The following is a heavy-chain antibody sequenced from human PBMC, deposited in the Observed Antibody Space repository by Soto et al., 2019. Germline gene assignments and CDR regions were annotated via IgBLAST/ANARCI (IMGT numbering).Heavy chain of an antibody. Sequence: QLVEAGGGLVQPGGSLRLSCTVSGFSFDSYWMHWVRQAPGKGPVWVSRIDYDGTTTNYADFVKGRFTISRDNAKNTLYLQMTSLRADDTAVYYCAKDRTMARGIRAFDIWGQGTTVTISS. CDR2: IDYDGTTT. CDR1: GFSFDSYW. V-gene: IGHV3-74*01. J-gene: IGHJ3*02. CDR3: AKDRTMARGIRAFDI. D-gene: IGHD3-10*01.